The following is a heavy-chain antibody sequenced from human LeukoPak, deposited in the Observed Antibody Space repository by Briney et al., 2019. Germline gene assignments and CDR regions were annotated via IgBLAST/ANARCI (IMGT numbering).Heavy chain of an antibody. CDR1: GGSISSYY. Sequence: SETLSLTCTVSGGSISSYYWSWIRQPPGKGLEWIGYIYYSGSTNYNPSPKGRVTISVDTSKNQFSLKLSSVTAADTAVYYCAREVTTGAFDIWGQGTMVTVSS. J-gene: IGHJ3*02. CDR2: IYYSGST. V-gene: IGHV4-59*01. CDR3: AREVTTGAFDI. D-gene: IGHD4-17*01.